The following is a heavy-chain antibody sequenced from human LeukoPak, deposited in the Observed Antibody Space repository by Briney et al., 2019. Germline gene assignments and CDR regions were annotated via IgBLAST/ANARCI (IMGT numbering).Heavy chain of an antibody. CDR2: IYSGGST. CDR3: ARRVVISAHHYAMDA. CDR1: GFTVSSQY. V-gene: IGHV3-66*01. Sequence: PGGSLRLSCAASGFTVSSQYMNWVRQAPGKGLEWVSVIYSGGSTYYADSVQGRFIISRDNSKNTVYLQMNGLRAEDTAVYYCARRVVISAHHYAMDAWGQGTTVTVSS. J-gene: IGHJ6*02. D-gene: IGHD4-23*01.